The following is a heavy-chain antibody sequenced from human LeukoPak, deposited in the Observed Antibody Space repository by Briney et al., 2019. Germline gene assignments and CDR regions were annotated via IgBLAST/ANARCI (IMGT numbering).Heavy chain of an antibody. V-gene: IGHV3-7*03. D-gene: IGHD3-10*01. Sequence: GGSLRLSCAASGFTLSSYWMSWVRQAPGKGLEWVANIKQDGSEKYYVDSVKGRFTISRDNAKNSLYLQMNSLRAEDTAVYYCARVLLWFGPYFDYWGQGTLVTVSS. CDR1: GFTLSSYW. CDR2: IKQDGSEK. CDR3: ARVLLWFGPYFDY. J-gene: IGHJ4*02.